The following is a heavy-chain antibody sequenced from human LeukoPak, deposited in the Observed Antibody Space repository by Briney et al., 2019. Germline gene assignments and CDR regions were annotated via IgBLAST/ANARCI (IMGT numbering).Heavy chain of an antibody. CDR3: AKDLNTVTTCEFDY. V-gene: IGHV3-48*01. CDR1: GFTFSSYA. CDR2: ISSSSNVI. D-gene: IGHD4-17*01. Sequence: LSGGSLRLSCAASGFTFSSYAFNWVRQAPGKGLEWVSYISSSSNVIYYTDSVKGRFTISRDNARNLLSLQMNSLRAEDTAVYYCAKDLNTVTTCEFDYWGQGTLVTVSS. J-gene: IGHJ4*02.